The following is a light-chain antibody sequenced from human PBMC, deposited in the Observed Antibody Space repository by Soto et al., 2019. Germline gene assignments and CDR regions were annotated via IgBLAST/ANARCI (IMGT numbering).Light chain of an antibody. Sequence: QSALTQPPSASGSPGQSVTISCTGTSNDVGDYNYVSWYQQHPGKAPKLMIYEVSERPSGVPGRFSGSKSGNTASLTVSGLQAEDEADYYCSSYAGSSTLYVFGTGTKVTVL. J-gene: IGLJ1*01. CDR3: SSYAGSSTLYV. V-gene: IGLV2-8*01. CDR1: SNDVGDYNY. CDR2: EVS.